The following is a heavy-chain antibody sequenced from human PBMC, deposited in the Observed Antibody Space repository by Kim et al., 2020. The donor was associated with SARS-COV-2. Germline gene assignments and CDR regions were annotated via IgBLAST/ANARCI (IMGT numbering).Heavy chain of an antibody. CDR1: GFTFSSYW. CDR2: LNRDGSET. V-gene: IGHV3-74*01. Sequence: GGSLRLSCAASGFTFSSYWMHWVRQAPGKGLVWVSSLNRDGSETYYADSVRGRFTISRDNAKKTLSLQMNSLRAEETAVYYCARDQGLDTPEFRGFDRWGRETLFTASS. D-gene: IGHD3-9*01. CDR3: ARDQGLDTPEFRGFDR. J-gene: IGHJ4*02.